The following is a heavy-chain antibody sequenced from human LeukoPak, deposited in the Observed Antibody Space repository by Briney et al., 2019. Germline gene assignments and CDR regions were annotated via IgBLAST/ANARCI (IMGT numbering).Heavy chain of an antibody. CDR2: ITYDGSNK. J-gene: IGHJ3*02. V-gene: IGHV3-30*03. Sequence: GGSLRLSCAASGFIFSNYGMHWVRQAPGKGLEWVAVITYDGSNKYYAGSMKGRFTISRDNSKNTLYLQINSLRAEDTAVYYCAFPMIVVAMLGAFDIWGQGTMVTVSS. CDR3: AFPMIVVAMLGAFDI. CDR1: GFIFSNYG. D-gene: IGHD3-22*01.